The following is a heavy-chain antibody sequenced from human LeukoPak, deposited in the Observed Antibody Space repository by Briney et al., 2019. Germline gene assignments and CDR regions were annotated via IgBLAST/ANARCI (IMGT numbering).Heavy chain of an antibody. CDR2: IKQAGSDK. D-gene: IGHD3-16*02. V-gene: IGHV3-7*01. Sequence: GGSLRLSCTASGFTFSAFWMSWVRQAPGKGLEWVANIKQAGSDKYYVDSVKGRFTISRDNAKNSVYLQMNSLRAEDTAVYYCARGSYDYVWGSYRPRGGLDYCGQGTLVTVSS. CDR3: ARGSYDYVWGSYRPRGGLDY. CDR1: GFTFSAFW. J-gene: IGHJ4*02.